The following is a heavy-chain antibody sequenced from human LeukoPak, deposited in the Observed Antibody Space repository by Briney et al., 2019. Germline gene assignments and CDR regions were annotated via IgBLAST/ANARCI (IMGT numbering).Heavy chain of an antibody. Sequence: PGGSLRLSCAASGFTFSSYAMSWVRQAPGKGLEWVSGISWNSGSIGYADSVKGRFTISRDNAKNSLYLQMNSLRAEDTALYYCAIADFDYWGQGTLVTVSS. V-gene: IGHV3-9*01. CDR3: AIADFDY. CDR1: GFTFSSYA. CDR2: ISWNSGSI. J-gene: IGHJ4*02.